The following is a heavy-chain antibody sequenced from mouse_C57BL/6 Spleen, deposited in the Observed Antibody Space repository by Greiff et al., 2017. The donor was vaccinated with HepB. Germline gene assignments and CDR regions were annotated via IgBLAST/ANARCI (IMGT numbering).Heavy chain of an antibody. CDR2: INPNNGGT. V-gene: IGHV1-22*01. J-gene: IGHJ2*01. D-gene: IGHD1-1*01. Sequence: EVQLQQSGPELVKPGASVKMSCKASGYTFPDYNMHWVKQSHGKSLEWIGYINPNNGGTSYNQKFKGKATLTVNKSSSTAYTELRSLTSEDSAVYYCARILRALYYFDDWGQGTTLTVSS. CDR1: GYTFPDYN. CDR3: ARILRALYYFDD.